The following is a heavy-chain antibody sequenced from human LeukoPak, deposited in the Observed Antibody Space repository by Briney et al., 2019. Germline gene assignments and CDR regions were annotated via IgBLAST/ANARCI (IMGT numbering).Heavy chain of an antibody. D-gene: IGHD4-17*01. CDR1: GFTFSDYY. J-gene: IGHJ4*02. Sequence: GGSLRLSCGASGFTFSDYYMSWIRQAPGKGLEWVSYISSSSSYTNYADSVKGRFTISRDNAKNSLYLQMNSLRAEDTAVYYCASYGPYFYGHDYWGQGTLVTVSS. CDR2: ISSSSSYT. V-gene: IGHV3-11*03. CDR3: ASYGPYFYGHDY.